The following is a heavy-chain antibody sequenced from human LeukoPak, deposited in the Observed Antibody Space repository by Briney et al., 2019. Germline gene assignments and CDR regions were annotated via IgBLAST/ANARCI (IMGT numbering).Heavy chain of an antibody. D-gene: IGHD3-3*02. Sequence: GGSLRLSCAASGFTFSSYSMNWVRQAPGKGLEWVSYISSSSNTIYYADSVKGRFTISRDNAKSSLYLQMNSLRAEDTAVYYCARGVLDANWYFDLWGRGTLVTVSS. CDR2: ISSSSNTI. V-gene: IGHV3-48*01. J-gene: IGHJ2*01. CDR1: GFTFSSYS. CDR3: ARGVLDANWYFDL.